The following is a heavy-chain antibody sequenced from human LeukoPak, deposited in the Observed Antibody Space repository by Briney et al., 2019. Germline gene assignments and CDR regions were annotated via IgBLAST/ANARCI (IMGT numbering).Heavy chain of an antibody. CDR3: VRVDFDY. D-gene: IGHD2-15*01. J-gene: IGHJ4*02. CDR1: GYTFTGYY. V-gene: IGHV1-2*06. CDR2: INPNSGGT. Sequence: GASVKVSCKTSGYTFTGYYIHWVRQAPGQGLEWMGRINPNSGGTNYAQKFQGRVTMPRDTSISTAYMELSRLRSDDTAVYYCVRVDFDYWGQGTLVTVSS.